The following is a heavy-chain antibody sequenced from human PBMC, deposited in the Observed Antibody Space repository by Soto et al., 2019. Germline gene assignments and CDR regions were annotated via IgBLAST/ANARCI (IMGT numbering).Heavy chain of an antibody. CDR1: GFTFDDYA. Sequence: GGSLRLSCAASGFTFDDYAMHWVRQAPGKGLEWVSGISWNSGSIGYADSVKGRFTISRDNAKNSLYLQMNSLRAEDTALYYCLVVRGTGIEFDYSGPGTLVTV. CDR2: ISWNSGSI. CDR3: LVVRGTGIEFDY. D-gene: IGHD3-22*01. V-gene: IGHV3-9*01. J-gene: IGHJ4*02.